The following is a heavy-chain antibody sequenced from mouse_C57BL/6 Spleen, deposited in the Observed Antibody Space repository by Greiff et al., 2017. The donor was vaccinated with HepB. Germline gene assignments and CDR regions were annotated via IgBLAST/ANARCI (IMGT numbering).Heavy chain of an antibody. Sequence: QVQLQQPGAELVMPGASVKLSCKASGYTFTSYWMHWVKQRPGQGLEWIGEIDPSDSYTNYNQKFKGKSTLTVDKSSSTAYMQLSSLTSEDSAVYYCARGDYGRDYFDYWGQGTTLTVSS. V-gene: IGHV1-69*01. J-gene: IGHJ2*01. D-gene: IGHD1-1*01. CDR2: IDPSDSYT. CDR1: GYTFTSYW. CDR3: ARGDYGRDYFDY.